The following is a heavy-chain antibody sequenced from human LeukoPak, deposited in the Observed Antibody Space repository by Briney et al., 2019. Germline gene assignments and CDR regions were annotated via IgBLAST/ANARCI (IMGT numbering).Heavy chain of an antibody. Sequence: PSETLSLTCAVYGGSFSGYYWSWIRQPPGKGLEWIGEINHSGSTNYNPSLKSQVTISVDTSKNQFSLKLSSVTAADTAVYYCARGPLVPAAPRLRWFDPWGQGTMVSVSS. V-gene: IGHV4-34*01. CDR1: GGSFSGYY. D-gene: IGHD2-2*01. CDR3: ARGPLVPAAPRLRWFDP. CDR2: INHSGST. J-gene: IGHJ5*02.